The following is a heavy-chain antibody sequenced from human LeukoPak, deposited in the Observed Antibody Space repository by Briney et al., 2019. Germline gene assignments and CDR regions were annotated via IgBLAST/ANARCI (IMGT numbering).Heavy chain of an antibody. Sequence: PGGSLRLSCAVSGFTFSTYAVSWIRQAPGKGLEWVSIISGSGGSTYYADSVKGLFTIYRDNSKNTPYLQINSLRAEDTAVYYCAKERSTTTAFDSWGQGTLVTVSS. V-gene: IGHV3-23*01. J-gene: IGHJ4*02. CDR2: ISGSGGST. CDR3: AKERSTTTAFDS. CDR1: GFTFSTYA. D-gene: IGHD1-1*01.